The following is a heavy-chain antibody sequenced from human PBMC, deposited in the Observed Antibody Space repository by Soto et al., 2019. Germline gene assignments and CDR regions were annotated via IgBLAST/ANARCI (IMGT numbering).Heavy chain of an antibody. Sequence: QVQLVQSGAEMKKPGASVNISCQASGFTFSDTLINWVRQGPGQGLEWMGWINPANGNTKYSESFQVRVTISSLSSASTAYVALSDLTXXXXAVYYCARDIVSVGXXANDAFDXWXXGTMITVSS. CDR2: INPANGNT. D-gene: IGHD1-26*01. CDR1: GFTFSDTL. J-gene: IGHJ3*01. CDR3: ARDIVSVGXXANDAFDX. V-gene: IGHV1-3*01.